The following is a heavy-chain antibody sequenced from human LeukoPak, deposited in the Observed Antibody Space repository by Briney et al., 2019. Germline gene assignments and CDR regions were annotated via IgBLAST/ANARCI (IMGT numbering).Heavy chain of an antibody. CDR1: GFKFDDYT. J-gene: IGHJ4*02. V-gene: IGHV3-43*01. D-gene: IGHD2-21*01. CDR3: AKLPYCGGDCSPYYYFDY. CDR2: MSWNSDYT. Sequence: GGSLRLSCAASGFKFDDYTMHWVRRAPGKGLEWVSLMSWNSDYTSYADSVKGRFTISRDNSKNTLYLQMNSLRAEDTAVYYCAKLPYCGGDCSPYYYFDYWGQGTLVTVSS.